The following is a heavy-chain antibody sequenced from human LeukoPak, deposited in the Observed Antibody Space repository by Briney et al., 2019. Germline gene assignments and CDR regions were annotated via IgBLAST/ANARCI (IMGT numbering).Heavy chain of an antibody. CDR2: ISAYNGNT. D-gene: IGHD3-10*01. Sequence: ASVKVSCKASGYTFTSYGISWVRQAPGQGLEWMGWISAYNGNTNYAQKLQGRVTMTTDTSTGTAYMELRSLRSDDTAVYYCARDPSHTMVRGVPRYNWFDPWGQGTLVTVSS. J-gene: IGHJ5*02. V-gene: IGHV1-18*01. CDR3: ARDPSHTMVRGVPRYNWFDP. CDR1: GYTFTSYG.